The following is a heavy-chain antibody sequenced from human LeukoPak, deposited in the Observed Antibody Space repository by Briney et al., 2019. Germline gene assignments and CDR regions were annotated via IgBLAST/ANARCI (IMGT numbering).Heavy chain of an antibody. D-gene: IGHD5-24*01. V-gene: IGHV4-61*02. J-gene: IGHJ4*02. CDR1: GGSISSGGYY. CDR3: ARGRDGYNFLNRGEYYYFDY. CDR2: FYTSGST. Sequence: SQTLSLTCAVSGGSISSGGYYWSWIRQPAGKGLEWIGRFYTSGSTNYNPSLKSRVTISVDTSKNQFSLKLNSVTAADTAVYYCARGRDGYNFLNRGEYYYFDYWGQGTLVTVSS.